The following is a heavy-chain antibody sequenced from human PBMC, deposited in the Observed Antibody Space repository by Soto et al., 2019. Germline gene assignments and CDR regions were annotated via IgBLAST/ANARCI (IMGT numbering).Heavy chain of an antibody. CDR1: GGSISSGGYS. CDR3: ARGITYYYDSSGYFPYYFDY. D-gene: IGHD3-22*01. J-gene: IGHJ4*02. CDR2: IYHSGST. Sequence: QLQLQESGSGLVKPSQTLSLTCAVSGGSISSGGYSWSWIRQPPGKGLEWIGYIYHSGSTYYNPSLKSRVTISVDRSKNQFSLKLSSVTAADTAVYYCARGITYYYDSSGYFPYYFDYWGQGTLVTVSS. V-gene: IGHV4-30-2*01.